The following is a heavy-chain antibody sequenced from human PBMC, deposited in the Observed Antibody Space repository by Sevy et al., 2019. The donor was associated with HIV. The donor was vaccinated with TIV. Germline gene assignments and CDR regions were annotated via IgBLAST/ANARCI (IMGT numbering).Heavy chain of an antibody. D-gene: IGHD1-26*01. CDR1: GFTFSKYG. Sequence: GSLRLSCAASGFTFSKYGMHWVRQAPGKGLEWVAVISYDGGNKYYADSVKGRFTISKDNLKNTLYLQMNSLRAEDTAIYYCAKPGKFSGSYLDAFDIWGQGTMVTVSS. V-gene: IGHV3-30*18. CDR2: ISYDGGNK. J-gene: IGHJ3*02. CDR3: AKPGKFSGSYLDAFDI.